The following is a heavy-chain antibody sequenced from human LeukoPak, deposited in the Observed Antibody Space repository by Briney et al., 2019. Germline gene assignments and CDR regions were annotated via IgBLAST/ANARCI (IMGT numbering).Heavy chain of an antibody. CDR3: ARGDDYGDYVGPMDV. J-gene: IGHJ6*03. D-gene: IGHD4-17*01. CDR2: ISAYNGNT. Sequence: ASVKVSCKASGYTFTSYGISWVRQAPGQGLEWMGWISAYNGNTNYAQKLQGRVTMTTDTSTSTAYMELRSLRSDDTAVYYCARGDDYGDYVGPMDVWGKGTTVTVSS. V-gene: IGHV1-18*01. CDR1: GYTFTSYG.